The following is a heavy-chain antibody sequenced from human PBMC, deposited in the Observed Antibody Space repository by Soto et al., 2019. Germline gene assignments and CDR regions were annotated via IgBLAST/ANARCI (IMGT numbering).Heavy chain of an antibody. D-gene: IGHD5-12*01. CDR1: GGSFSGYY. V-gene: IGHV4-34*01. J-gene: IGHJ4*02. CDR2: INDSGST. Sequence: SETLSLTCAVYGGSFSGYYWSWIRQSPGKGLEWIGEINDSGSTNYNPSLQSRVTMSVDRSKNRFSLKKTFVTVADTAVYYCARGPRWQRTYCFDSWGQGTLVTVSS. CDR3: ARGPRWQRTYCFDS.